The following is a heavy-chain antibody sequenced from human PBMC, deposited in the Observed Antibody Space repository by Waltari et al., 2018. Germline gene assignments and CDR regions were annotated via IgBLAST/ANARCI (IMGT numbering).Heavy chain of an antibody. J-gene: IGHJ5*02. CDR3: AKRAYSSSWFWFDP. V-gene: IGHV3-23*01. D-gene: IGHD6-13*01. CDR2: ISDDGRGT. CDR1: GFTLRISF. Sequence: EVQLLESGGGLVQPGGFLRLSCAASGFTLRISFMSCVRQAPGKGLEWVSAISDDGRGTYYTDSVKGRFTISRDNSKNALFLRMDSLRAEDTAVYYCAKRAYSSSWFWFDPWGQGTLVTVSS.